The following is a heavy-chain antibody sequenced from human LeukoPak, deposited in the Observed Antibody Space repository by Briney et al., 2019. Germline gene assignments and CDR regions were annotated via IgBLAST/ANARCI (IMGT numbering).Heavy chain of an antibody. CDR3: AKGGGAYKPFDS. CDR2: ISGSGNRA. D-gene: IGHD3-16*01. J-gene: IGHJ4*02. V-gene: IGHV3-23*01. Sequence: GGSLRLSCTASGFTFATYAMSWVRQAPGKGLEWVSVISGSGNRADYADSVKGRFTISRDNSKNTLYLQMKSLRAEDTALYYRAKGGGAYKPFDSWGQGTLVTVSS. CDR1: GFTFATYA.